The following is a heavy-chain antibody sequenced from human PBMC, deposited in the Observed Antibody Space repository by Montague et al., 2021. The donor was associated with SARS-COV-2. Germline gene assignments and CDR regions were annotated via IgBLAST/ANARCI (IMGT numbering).Heavy chain of an antibody. CDR3: AREHWENYYDFWSGTNLASDYPYYGMDV. J-gene: IGHJ6*02. V-gene: IGHV4-59*11. D-gene: IGHD3-3*01. CDR1: GGSISSHY. Sequence: SETLSLTCAVSGGSISSHYWSFIRQPPGKGLEWIAYINYSGGTNYNPSLKSRVTISVDTSKNHFSLQLRSVTAADTAVYYCAREHWENYYDFWSGTNLASDYPYYGMDVWGQGTTVTVSS. CDR2: INYSGGT.